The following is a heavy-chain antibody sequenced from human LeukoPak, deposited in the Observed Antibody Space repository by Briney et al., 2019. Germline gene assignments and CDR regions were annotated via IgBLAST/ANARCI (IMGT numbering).Heavy chain of an antibody. V-gene: IGHV3-9*01. CDR3: AKSSLGGYDFLAFDY. D-gene: IGHD5-12*01. Sequence: GRSLRLSCAASGFTFDDYAMHWVRQAPGEGLECVSGISWNSGSIGYADSVKGRFTISRDNAKNSLYLQMNSLRAEDTALYYCAKSSLGGYDFLAFDYWGQGTLVTVSS. J-gene: IGHJ4*02. CDR1: GFTFDDYA. CDR2: ISWNSGSI.